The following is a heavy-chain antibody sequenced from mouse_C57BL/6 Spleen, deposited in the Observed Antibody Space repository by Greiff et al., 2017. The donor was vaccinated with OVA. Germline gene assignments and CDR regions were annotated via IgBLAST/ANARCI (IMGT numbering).Heavy chain of an antibody. V-gene: IGHV1-82*01. Sequence: QVQLKQSGPELVKPGASVTISCKASGYAFSSSWMNWVKQRPGKGLEWIGRIYPGDGDTNYNGKFKGKATLTADKSSSTAYMQLSSLTSEDSAVYFCASGYFDVWGTGTTVTVSS. CDR2: IYPGDGDT. CDR3: ASGYFDV. CDR1: GYAFSSSW. J-gene: IGHJ1*03.